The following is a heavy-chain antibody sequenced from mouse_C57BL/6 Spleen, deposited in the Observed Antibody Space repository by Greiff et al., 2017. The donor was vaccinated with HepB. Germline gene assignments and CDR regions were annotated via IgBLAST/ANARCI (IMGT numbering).Heavy chain of an antibody. D-gene: IGHD1-1*01. V-gene: IGHV1-75*01. CDR1: GYTFTDYY. Sequence: QVQLQQSGPELVKPGASVKISCKASGYTFTDYYINWVKQRPGQGLEWIGWIFPGSGSTYYNEKFKGKATLTVDKSSSTAYMLLSSLTSEDSAVYFCARFWYYGSSSYFDYWGQGTTLTVSS. CDR2: IFPGSGST. CDR3: ARFWYYGSSSYFDY. J-gene: IGHJ2*01.